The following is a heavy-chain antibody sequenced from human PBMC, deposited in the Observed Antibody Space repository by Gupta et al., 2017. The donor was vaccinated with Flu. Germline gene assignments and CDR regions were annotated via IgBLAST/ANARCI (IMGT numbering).Heavy chain of an antibody. D-gene: IGHD1-26*01. V-gene: IGHV3-48*02. CDR1: GLTFSSYS. CDR3: ATTFPPKRIGQTDY. Sequence: EVQLVESGGGLVQLGGSLRLSGAASGLTFSSYSMNWSRQAPGKGLEWVSYISSSSSTIYYADSVKGRFTISRDNAKNSLYLQMNSLRDEDTAVYYCATTFPPKRIGQTDYWGQGTLVTVSS. J-gene: IGHJ4*02. CDR2: ISSSSSTI.